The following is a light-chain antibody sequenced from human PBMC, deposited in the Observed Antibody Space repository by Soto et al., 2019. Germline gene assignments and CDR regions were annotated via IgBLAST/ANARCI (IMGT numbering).Light chain of an antibody. Sequence: DIVMTQTPLSLSVTPGQPASISCKSSQSLLHSDGKTYLYWYQQYPGKAPRLLIYAASILQSGVPSRLSGSGSGTDFTLTISSLPPEDFATYYCQQSYSTSTPPTFGQGTKLEIK. CDR2: AAS. J-gene: IGKJ2*01. V-gene: IGKV2-29*01. CDR3: QQSYSTSTPPT. CDR1: QSLLHSDGKTY.